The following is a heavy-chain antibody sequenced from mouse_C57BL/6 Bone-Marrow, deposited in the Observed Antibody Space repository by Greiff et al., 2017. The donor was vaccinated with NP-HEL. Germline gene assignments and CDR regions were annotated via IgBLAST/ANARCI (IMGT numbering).Heavy chain of an antibody. V-gene: IGHV1-61*01. CDR2: IYPSDGET. Sequence: QVQLQQPGAELVRPGSSVKLSCKASGYTFTSYWMAWVKQTPGQGLEWIGNIYPSDGETHYNQKFKDKATLSVANSSSTAYMEVRSLTSEDSAVYYCANYGSSYYYAMDYWGQGTSVTVSS. CDR3: ANYGSSYYYAMDY. D-gene: IGHD1-1*01. CDR1: GYTFTSYW. J-gene: IGHJ4*01.